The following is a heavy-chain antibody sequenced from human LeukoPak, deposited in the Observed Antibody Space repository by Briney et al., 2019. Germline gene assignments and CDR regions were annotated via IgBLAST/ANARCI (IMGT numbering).Heavy chain of an antibody. Sequence: PSQTLSLTCTVSGGSISSGSYYWHWIRQPAGTGLEWIGRIYTSGSTNYNPSLKSRVTISVDTSKNQFSLKLSSVTAADTAVYYCARDSPNYYDSSGYYTESPFDSWGQGTLVTVSS. D-gene: IGHD3-22*01. CDR2: IYTSGST. CDR1: GGSISSGSYY. CDR3: ARDSPNYYDSSGYYTESPFDS. J-gene: IGHJ4*02. V-gene: IGHV4-61*02.